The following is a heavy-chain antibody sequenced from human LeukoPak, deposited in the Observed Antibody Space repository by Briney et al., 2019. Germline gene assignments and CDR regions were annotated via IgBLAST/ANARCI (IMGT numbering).Heavy chain of an antibody. V-gene: IGHV3-23*01. Sequence: WETLRLTCAASGWTFSGYAMSWVRQAPGKGLEWVSPISADGRSTYYADSVQGRFTISRDNSKNKLYLQMDGLRAEDTAVYYCAKEHILTGYSDYWGQGTLVTVSS. D-gene: IGHD3-9*01. CDR2: ISADGRST. J-gene: IGHJ4*02. CDR3: AKEHILTGYSDY. CDR1: GWTFSGYA.